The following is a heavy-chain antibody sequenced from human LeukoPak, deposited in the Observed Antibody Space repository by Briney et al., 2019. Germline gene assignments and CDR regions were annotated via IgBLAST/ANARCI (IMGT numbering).Heavy chain of an antibody. Sequence: PSETLSLTCAVYGGSFSGYYWSWIRQPPGKGLEWIGDINHSGSTNYNPSLKSRVTISVDTSKNQFSLKLSSVTAADTAVYYCARIPGYYDSSGLPWGQGTLVTVSS. J-gene: IGHJ5*02. CDR1: GGSFSGYY. V-gene: IGHV4-34*01. CDR3: ARIPGYYDSSGLP. D-gene: IGHD3-22*01. CDR2: INHSGST.